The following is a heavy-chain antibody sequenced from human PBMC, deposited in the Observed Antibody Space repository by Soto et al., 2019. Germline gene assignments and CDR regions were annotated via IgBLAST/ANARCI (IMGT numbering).Heavy chain of an antibody. CDR1: GFTFRTYS. Sequence: EVQLVESGGGLVKPGESLRLSCAASGFTFRTYSMNWVRQVPGKGLEWVSAISSDSTYIFYADSVKGRFTISRDNAKNSLYMQINSLRAEDTAVYYCARDLGVTATGPSLDDWGQGTQVTVSS. D-gene: IGHD6-25*01. CDR2: ISSDSTYI. CDR3: ARDLGVTATGPSLDD. V-gene: IGHV3-21*01. J-gene: IGHJ4*02.